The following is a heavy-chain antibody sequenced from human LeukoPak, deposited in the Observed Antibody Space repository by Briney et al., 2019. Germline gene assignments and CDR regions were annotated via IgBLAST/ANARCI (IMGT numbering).Heavy chain of an antibody. Sequence: TTSETLSLTCTVSGGSISSDYWSWIRQPPGQGLEWIGQIYYSETTHYNPSLKGRVTISVDTSKNEFSLKLRSVTAADTAIYYCAREYYGVDVWGQGTTVTVSS. CDR3: AREYYGVDV. CDR2: IYYSETT. V-gene: IGHV4-59*01. CDR1: GGSISSDY. J-gene: IGHJ6*02.